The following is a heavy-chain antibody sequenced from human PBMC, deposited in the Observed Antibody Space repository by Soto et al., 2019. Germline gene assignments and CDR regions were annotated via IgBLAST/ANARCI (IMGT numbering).Heavy chain of an antibody. D-gene: IGHD3-22*01. CDR3: ARCPTVTMIVAV. V-gene: IGHV3-53*01. Sequence: PGGSLRLSCAASGFTVSSNYMSWVRQAPGKGLEWVSVIYSGGSTYYADSVKGRFTISRDNSKNTLYLQMNSLRAEDTAVYYCARCPTVTMIVAVWGQGTLVTVSS. CDR2: IYSGGST. CDR1: GFTVSSNY. J-gene: IGHJ4*02.